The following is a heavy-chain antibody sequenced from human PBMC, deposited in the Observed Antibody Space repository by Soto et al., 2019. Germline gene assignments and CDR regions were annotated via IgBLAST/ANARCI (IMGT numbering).Heavy chain of an antibody. Sequence: SETLSLTCAVYGGSLSGYYWSWIRQPPGKALEWIGEINYSGNTNYNPSLKSRVTISGDTSKNQLFLNLTSVTAADTAMYYCARHHVRGRTIAGAAEFWGQGTLVTVSS. V-gene: IGHV4-34*01. CDR1: GGSLSGYY. J-gene: IGHJ4*02. CDR3: ARHHVRGRTIAGAAEF. CDR2: INYSGNT. D-gene: IGHD1-26*01.